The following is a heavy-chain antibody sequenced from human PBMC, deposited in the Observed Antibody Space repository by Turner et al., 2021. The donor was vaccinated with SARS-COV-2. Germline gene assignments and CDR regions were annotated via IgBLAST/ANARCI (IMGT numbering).Heavy chain of an antibody. V-gene: IGHV3-NL1*01. CDR2: IYSGGST. CDR3: ARGYSSGWYQRGAFDI. D-gene: IGHD6-19*01. J-gene: IGHJ3*02. CDR1: GFSFSDYG. Sequence: QVQLVESGGGVVQPGRSLRLSCTASGFSFSDYGMHWVRQAPGKGLEWVSVIYSGGSTYYADSVKGRFTISRDNSKNTLYLQMNSLRAEDTAVYYCARGYSSGWYQRGAFDIWGQGTMVTVSS.